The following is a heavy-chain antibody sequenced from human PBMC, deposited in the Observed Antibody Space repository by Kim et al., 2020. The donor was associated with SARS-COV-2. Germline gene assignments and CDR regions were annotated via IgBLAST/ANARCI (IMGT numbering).Heavy chain of an antibody. J-gene: IGHJ3*02. D-gene: IGHD2-2*01. CDR3: AKDKASWGPYIVVVPALLSAFDI. V-gene: IGHV3-9*01. CDR2: ISWNSGSI. CDR1: GFTFDDYA. Sequence: GGSLRLSCAASGFTFDDYAMHWVRQAPGKGLEWVSGISWNSGSIGYADSVKGRFTISRDNAKNSLYLQMNSLRAEDTALYYCAKDKASWGPYIVVVPALLSAFDIWGQGTMVTVSS.